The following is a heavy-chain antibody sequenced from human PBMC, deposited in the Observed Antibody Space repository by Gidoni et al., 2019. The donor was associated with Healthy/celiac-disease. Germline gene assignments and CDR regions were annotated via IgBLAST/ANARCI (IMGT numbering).Heavy chain of an antibody. CDR3: ASSTPPIWFGELTPFDY. J-gene: IGHJ4*02. Sequence: QVQLQESGPGLVKPSGTLSLTCAVSGGSISSSNWWSWVRQPPGKGLEWIGEIYHSGSTNYNPSLKSRVTISVDKSKNQFSLKLSSVTAADTAVYYCASSTPPIWFGELTPFDYWGQGTLVTVSS. CDR2: IYHSGST. V-gene: IGHV4-4*02. D-gene: IGHD3-10*01. CDR1: GGSISSSNW.